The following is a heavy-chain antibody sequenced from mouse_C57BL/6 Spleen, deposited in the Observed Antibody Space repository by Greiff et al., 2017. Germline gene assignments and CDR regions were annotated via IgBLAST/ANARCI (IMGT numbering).Heavy chain of an antibody. CDR3: ANWDGGFAY. J-gene: IGHJ3*01. CDR2: IWRGRST. Sequence: VQLQQSGPGLAQPSQSLSIPCTVPGFSLPSYGVHWVRQSPGKGLEWLGVIWRGRSTDYNAAFMSRLSIPKDNPKSQVFFKMNSLQADDTSISYCANWDGGFAYWGQGTLVTVSA. D-gene: IGHD4-1*01. CDR1: GFSLPSYG. V-gene: IGHV2-5*01.